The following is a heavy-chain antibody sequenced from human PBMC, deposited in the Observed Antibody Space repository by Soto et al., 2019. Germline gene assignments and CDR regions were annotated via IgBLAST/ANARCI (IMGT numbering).Heavy chain of an antibody. V-gene: IGHV3-11*01. D-gene: IGHD1-1*01. CDR1: GFTFSNYY. CDR3: ASGYLSALDL. Sequence: NPGGSLRLSCAASGFTFSNYYMTWIRQAPGKGLEWVSYISSSGSAIYYANSVKGRFTISRDYAKNSLYLQMSSLRAEDTALYYCASGYLSALDLWGRGTLVTVSS. J-gene: IGHJ2*01. CDR2: ISSSGSAI.